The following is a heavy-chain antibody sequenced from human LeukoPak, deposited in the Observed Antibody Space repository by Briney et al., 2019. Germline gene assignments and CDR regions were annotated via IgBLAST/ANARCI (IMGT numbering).Heavy chain of an antibody. CDR3: AKDLGVDDFDWPRDAFDI. Sequence: PGGSLRLSCAASGFTFSSYAMSWVRQAPGKGLEWVSAISGSGGSTYYADSVKGRFTISRDNSKNTLYLQMNSLRAEDTAVYYCAKDLGVDDFDWPRDAFDIWGQGTMVTVSS. CDR1: GFTFSSYA. CDR2: ISGSGGST. J-gene: IGHJ3*02. D-gene: IGHD3-9*01. V-gene: IGHV3-23*01.